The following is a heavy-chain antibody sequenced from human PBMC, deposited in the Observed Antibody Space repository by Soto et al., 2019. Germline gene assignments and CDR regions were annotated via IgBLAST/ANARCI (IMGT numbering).Heavy chain of an antibody. V-gene: IGHV4-39*01. CDR1: GGSISSSSYY. J-gene: IGHJ4*02. D-gene: IGHD3-9*01. Sequence: SETLSLTCTVSGGSISSSSYYWGWIRQPPGKGLEWIGSIYYSGSTYYNPSLKSRVTISVDTSKNQFSLKLSSVTAADTAVYYCARHRYYDILTGYYFDYWGQGTLVTVSS. CDR2: IYYSGST. CDR3: ARHRYYDILTGYYFDY.